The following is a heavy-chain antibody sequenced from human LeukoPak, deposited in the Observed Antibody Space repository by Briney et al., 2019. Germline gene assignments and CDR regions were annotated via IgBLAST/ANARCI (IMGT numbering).Heavy chain of an antibody. CDR3: ARERRLRALDY. Sequence: SETLSLTCTVSGGSISSSSYYWGWIRQPPGKGLEWIGSIYYSGSTYYNPSLKSRVTISVDTSKNQFSLKLSSVTAADTAVYYCARERRLRALDYWGQGTLVTVSS. D-gene: IGHD6-25*01. V-gene: IGHV4-39*07. CDR1: GGSISSSSYY. J-gene: IGHJ4*02. CDR2: IYYSGST.